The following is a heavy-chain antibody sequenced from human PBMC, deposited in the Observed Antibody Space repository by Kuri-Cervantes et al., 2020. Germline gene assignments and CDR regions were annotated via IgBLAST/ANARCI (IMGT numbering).Heavy chain of an antibody. CDR3: ARDPSWRDDPGRVTYAPQNAFDI. CDR1: GFTFNSYW. V-gene: IGHV4/OR15-8*01. J-gene: IGHJ3*02. Sequence: ESLKISCAASGFTFNSYWMSWVRQAPGKGLEWIGDICHSGNTYYNPSLKSRLTISVDKSKNQLSLKGTSVTAADTAVYFCARDPSWRDDPGRVTYAPQNAFDIWGQGTMVTVSS. CDR2: ICHSGNT. D-gene: IGHD3-3*01.